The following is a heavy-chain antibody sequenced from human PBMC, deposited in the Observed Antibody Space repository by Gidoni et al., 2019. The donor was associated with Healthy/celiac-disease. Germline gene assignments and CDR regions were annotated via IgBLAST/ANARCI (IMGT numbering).Heavy chain of an antibody. CDR3: ATWGYDRSGYGFAFDI. V-gene: IGHV1-24*01. Sequence: QVQLVQSGAEVKQPGASVKVSCKVSGYPLTELSMHWVRQAPGKGLEWMGGFDPEDGETIYEQKFKGRVTMTEDTSTDTAYMELSSLRSEDTAVYYCATWGYDRSGYGFAFDIWGQGTMVTVSA. J-gene: IGHJ3*02. D-gene: IGHD3-22*01. CDR1: GYPLTELS. CDR2: FDPEDGET.